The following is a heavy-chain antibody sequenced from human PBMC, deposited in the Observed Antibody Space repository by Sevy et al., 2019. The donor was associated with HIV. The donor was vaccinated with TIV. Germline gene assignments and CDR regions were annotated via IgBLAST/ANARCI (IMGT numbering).Heavy chain of an antibody. D-gene: IGHD1-26*01. Sequence: GGALRLSCAASGFSFNTYTFYWVRQAPGEGLEWISSISSSGVYEYYADSVRGRFTISRDNAKNSLSLQMNGLRVEDTGVYYCARVPDSGGRGRADYWGQGTRVTVSS. CDR1: GFSFNTYT. CDR3: ARVPDSGGRGRADY. J-gene: IGHJ4*02. CDR2: ISSSGVYE. V-gene: IGHV3-21*01.